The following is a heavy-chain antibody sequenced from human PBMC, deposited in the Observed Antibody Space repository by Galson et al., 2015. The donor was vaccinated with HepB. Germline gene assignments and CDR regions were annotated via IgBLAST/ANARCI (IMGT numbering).Heavy chain of an antibody. Sequence: SLRLSCAASGLTVSSNYMSWVRQAPGKGLEWVSVIYSGGSTYYADSVKGRFTISRHNSKNTLYLQMNSLRVEDTAVYYCARDYWYGSLSSYGVDYWGQGTLVTVSS. CDR1: GLTVSSNY. CDR2: IYSGGST. V-gene: IGHV3-53*04. J-gene: IGHJ4*02. D-gene: IGHD2-15*01. CDR3: ARDYWYGSLSSYGVDY.